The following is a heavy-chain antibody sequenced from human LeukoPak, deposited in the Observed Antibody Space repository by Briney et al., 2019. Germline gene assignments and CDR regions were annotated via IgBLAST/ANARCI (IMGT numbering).Heavy chain of an antibody. V-gene: IGHV3-23*01. Sequence: GGSLRLSCAVSGFTVSSNYMSWVRQAPGKGLEWVSAISGSGGSTYYADSVKGRFTISRDNSKNTLYLQMNSLRAEDTAVYYCAKGADSGSYSTLDYWGQGTLVTVSS. D-gene: IGHD1-26*01. CDR3: AKGADSGSYSTLDY. CDR2: ISGSGGST. CDR1: GFTVSSNY. J-gene: IGHJ4*02.